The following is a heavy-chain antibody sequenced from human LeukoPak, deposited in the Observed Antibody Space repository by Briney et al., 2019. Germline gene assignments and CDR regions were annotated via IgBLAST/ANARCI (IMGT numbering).Heavy chain of an antibody. CDR1: GGFISNYY. J-gene: IGHJ5*02. CDR3: ARQGKYYDILTGYQSLSWFDP. CDR2: IYYNGNT. V-gene: IGHV4-59*01. Sequence: SETLSLTCTVSGGFISNYYWNWIRQPPGKGLEWIGYIYYNGNTNYNPSLNSRVTISVDTSKNQFSLKLSSVTAADSAMYHCARQGKYYDILTGYQSLSWFDPWGQGTLVTVSS. D-gene: IGHD3-9*01.